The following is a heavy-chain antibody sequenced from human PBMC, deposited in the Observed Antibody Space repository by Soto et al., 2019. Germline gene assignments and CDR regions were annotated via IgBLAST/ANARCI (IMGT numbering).Heavy chain of an antibody. V-gene: IGHV4-39*01. CDR3: APLSVSLSGPYGIHV. J-gene: IGHJ6*02. D-gene: IGHD2-15*01. CDR1: GYSVTSSDYY. Sequence: SETLSLTCSVSGYSVTSSDYYWAWIRQPPGKGLEWIGSMFYSGLTYYNPSLKSRVTLSVDTSKNQSSVRLNSVTAADTTVYYCAPLSVSLSGPYGIHVWGQGTTVTVSS. CDR2: MFYSGLT.